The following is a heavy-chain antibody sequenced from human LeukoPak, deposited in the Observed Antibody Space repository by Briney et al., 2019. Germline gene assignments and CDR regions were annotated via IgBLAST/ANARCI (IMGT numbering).Heavy chain of an antibody. V-gene: IGHV1-18*01. CDR1: GYTFTNFG. CDR3: ARSGLIWGYCSGGSCPGEYYFDY. J-gene: IGHJ4*02. D-gene: IGHD2-15*01. Sequence: GASVKVSCKASGYTFTNFGVTWVRQAPGQGLEWMGWISAYNGNTNYAQKLQGRVTMTTDTSTSTAYMELRSLRSDDTAVYYCARSGLIWGYCSGGSCPGEYYFDYWGQGTLVTVSS. CDR2: ISAYNGNT.